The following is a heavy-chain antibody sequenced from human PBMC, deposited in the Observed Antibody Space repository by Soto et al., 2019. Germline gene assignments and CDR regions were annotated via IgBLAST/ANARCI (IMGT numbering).Heavy chain of an antibody. V-gene: IGHV3-23*01. J-gene: IGHJ4*02. CDR2: ISASGGST. D-gene: IGHD6-13*01. Sequence: GESLKISCAASGFTFSSYAMSWVRRAPGKGLEWVSAISASGGSTYYADSVKGRFTTSRDNSKNTLYVQMNSLRAEDTAVYYCATRAAAGTLHYWGQGTLVTVSS. CDR1: GFTFSSYA. CDR3: ATRAAAGTLHY.